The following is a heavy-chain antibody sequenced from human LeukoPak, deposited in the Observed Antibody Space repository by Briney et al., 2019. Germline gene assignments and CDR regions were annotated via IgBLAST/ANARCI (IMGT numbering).Heavy chain of an antibody. Sequence: PGGALRLSCAASGYTFSNSAMSWVPQAPGEGLEWVSTLSGSGITTYCADSVKGRFTISRDNSKNTLYLQMNSLRAEDTAVYYCAKGIYSSGWSYFDYWGHGTLVTVSS. J-gene: IGHJ4*01. V-gene: IGHV3-23*01. CDR2: LSGSGITT. D-gene: IGHD6-19*01. CDR1: GYTFSNSA. CDR3: AKGIYSSGWSYFDY.